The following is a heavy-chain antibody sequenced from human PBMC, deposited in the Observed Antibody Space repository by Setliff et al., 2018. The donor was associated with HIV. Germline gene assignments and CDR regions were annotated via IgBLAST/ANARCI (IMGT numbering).Heavy chain of an antibody. D-gene: IGHD3-16*02. J-gene: IGHJ4*02. CDR1: SGSVSRSDYY. CDR3: ARGSDYIWGNYRFPFDY. Sequence: PSETLSLTCTVSSGSVSRSDYYWSWIRQPPGKGLEWIGEINHSGSTNYNPSLKSRVTISVDTSKSQFSLKLSSVTAADTALYYCARGSDYIWGNYRFPFDYWGQGTLVTVSS. CDR2: INHSGST. V-gene: IGHV4-34*01.